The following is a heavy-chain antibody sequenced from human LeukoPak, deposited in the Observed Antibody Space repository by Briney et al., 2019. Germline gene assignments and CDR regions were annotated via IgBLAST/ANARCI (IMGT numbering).Heavy chain of an antibody. CDR2: IYYSGNT. CDR1: GGSISSSNYY. D-gene: IGHD3-22*01. J-gene: IGHJ4*02. V-gene: IGHV4-39*02. CDR3: ARHFYETSGYLDY. Sequence: PSETLSLTCTVSGGSISSSNYYWGWIRQPPGKGLEWIGSIYYSGNTYYNPSLKSRVTISVDTSKNHFSLKLSSVTAADTAVYYCARHFYETSGYLDYWGQGTLVTASS.